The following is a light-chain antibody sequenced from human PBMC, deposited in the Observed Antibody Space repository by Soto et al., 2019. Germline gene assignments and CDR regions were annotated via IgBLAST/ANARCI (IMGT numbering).Light chain of an antibody. CDR2: DTT. J-gene: IGLJ3*02. V-gene: IGLV7-46*01. CDR3: LITHSGIRV. CDR1: TGAVTSAHY. Sequence: QTVVTQEPSLTVSPGGTVTLTCGSSTGAVTSAHYPYWFQQKPGQVPRTLIFDTTYKHSWTPARFSGSLLGDKAALTLSGAQPDDEADYYCLITHSGIRVFGGGTKLTVL.